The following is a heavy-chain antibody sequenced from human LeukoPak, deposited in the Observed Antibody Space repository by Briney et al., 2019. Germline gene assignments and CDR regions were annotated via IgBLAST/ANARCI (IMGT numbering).Heavy chain of an antibody. J-gene: IGHJ3*02. D-gene: IGHD5-24*01. V-gene: IGHV4-31*03. CDR2: IYYSGST. Sequence: SETLSLTCTVSGGSISSGGYYWSWIRQHPGKGLEWIGYIYYSGSTYYNPSLKSRVTISVDTSKNQFSLKLSSETAADTAVYYCARAGEMATMGAFDIWGQGTMVTVSS. CDR1: GGSISSGGYY. CDR3: ARAGEMATMGAFDI.